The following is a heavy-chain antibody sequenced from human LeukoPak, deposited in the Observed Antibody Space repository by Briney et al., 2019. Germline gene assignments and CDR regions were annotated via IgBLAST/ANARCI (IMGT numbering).Heavy chain of an antibody. J-gene: IGHJ5*02. D-gene: IGHD5-12*01. Sequence: GGSLRLSCAASGFTSSSNAMGWVRQAPGKGLEWVSAISPGGSPYYADSVKARFTISRDNSKNTLYLQMNSLRAEDTAVYYCVKRELYIVATTWGQGTLVTVSS. CDR3: VKRELYIVATT. CDR1: GFTSSSNA. V-gene: IGHV3-23*01. CDR2: ISPGGSP.